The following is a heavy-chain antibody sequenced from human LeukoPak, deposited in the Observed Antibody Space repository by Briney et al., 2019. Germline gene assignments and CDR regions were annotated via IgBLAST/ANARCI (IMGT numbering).Heavy chain of an antibody. CDR1: GYTFTSYG. V-gene: IGHV1-18*01. CDR3: ARDYYDSSGYLRDY. CDR2: ISAYNGNT. D-gene: IGHD3-22*01. J-gene: IGHJ4*02. Sequence: ASVKVSCKASGYTFTSYGISWVRQAPGQGLEWMGWISAYNGNTDYAQKLQGRITMTTDTSTSTAYMDLRSLRSDDTAVYYCARDYYDSSGYLRDYWGQGTLVTVSS.